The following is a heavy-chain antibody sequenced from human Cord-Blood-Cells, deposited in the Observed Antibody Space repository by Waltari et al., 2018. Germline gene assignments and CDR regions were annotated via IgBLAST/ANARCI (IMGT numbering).Heavy chain of an antibody. CDR1: GGTFSSYA. D-gene: IGHD5-12*01. CDR3: ARGSGYDRGYPSFDY. Sequence: QVQLVQSGAEVKKPGSSVKVSCKASGGTFSSYAISWVRQAPGQGLEWMGGFIPILGIANYAQKFQGRVTITADKSTSTSYMELSSLRSEDTAVYYCARGSGYDRGYPSFDYWGQGTLVTVSS. J-gene: IGHJ4*02. CDR2: FIPILGIA. V-gene: IGHV1-69*10.